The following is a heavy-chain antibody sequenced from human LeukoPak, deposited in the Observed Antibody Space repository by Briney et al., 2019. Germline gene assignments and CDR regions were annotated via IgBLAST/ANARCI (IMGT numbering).Heavy chain of an antibody. Sequence: SETLSLTCTVSGYSISSGYYWGWIRQPPGKGLEWIGSIYHSGSTYYNPSLKSRVAISVDTSKNQFSLKLSSVTAADTAVYYCARDIVVVAATKAYYFDYWGQGTLVTVSS. CDR2: IYHSGST. V-gene: IGHV4-38-2*02. D-gene: IGHD2-15*01. CDR1: GYSISSGYY. CDR3: ARDIVVVAATKAYYFDY. J-gene: IGHJ4*02.